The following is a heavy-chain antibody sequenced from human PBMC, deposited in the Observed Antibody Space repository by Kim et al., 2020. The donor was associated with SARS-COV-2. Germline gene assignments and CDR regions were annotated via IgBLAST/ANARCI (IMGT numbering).Heavy chain of an antibody. V-gene: IGHV3-23*01. J-gene: IGHJ4*02. D-gene: IGHD4-17*01. Sequence: STYYADSVKGRFTISRDNSKNTLYLQMNSLRAEDTAVYYCAKATVTQNDYWGQGTLVTVSS. CDR2: ST. CDR3: AKATVTQNDY.